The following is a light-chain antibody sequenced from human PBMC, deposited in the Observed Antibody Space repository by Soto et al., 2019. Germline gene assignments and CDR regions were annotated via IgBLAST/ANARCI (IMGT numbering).Light chain of an antibody. Sequence: QSVLTQPASVSGSPGQSITSSCTGTSSDVGGYNYVSWYQHHPRKAPKLMISSVSSRPSGVSNRFSGSKSGNTASLTISGLQPEDEADYYCSSYTSSDTYVFGTGTKLTVL. J-gene: IGLJ1*01. CDR1: SSDVGGYNY. CDR3: SSYTSSDTYV. CDR2: SVS. V-gene: IGLV2-14*03.